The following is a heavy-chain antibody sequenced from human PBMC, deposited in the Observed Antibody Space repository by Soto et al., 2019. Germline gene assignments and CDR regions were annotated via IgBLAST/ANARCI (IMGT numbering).Heavy chain of an antibody. J-gene: IGHJ5*02. CDR3: ARHPGIAAAGTRENWFDP. Sequence: GPALKLSCEDSGYTFTNYWISWVRQMPGKGLEWMGRIDPGDSYTNYSPSFQGHVTISADKSISTAYLQWNSLKASDTAMYYCARHPGIAAAGTRENWFDPWGQGTPVTVSS. CDR2: IDPGDSYT. V-gene: IGHV5-10-1*01. CDR1: GYTFTNYW. D-gene: IGHD6-13*01.